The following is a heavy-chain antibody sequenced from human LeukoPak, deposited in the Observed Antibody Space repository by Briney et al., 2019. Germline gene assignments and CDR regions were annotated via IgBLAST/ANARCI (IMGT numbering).Heavy chain of an antibody. Sequence: SETLSLTCTVSGDSINSGSYYWSWIRQPAGKGLEWIGRIYTSGSTNYNPSLKSRVTISVDTSKNQFSLKLSSVTAADTAVYYCARASETKITDIVVVVTTHDAFDIWGQGTMVTVSS. CDR2: IYTSGST. D-gene: IGHD2-15*01. CDR3: ARASETKITDIVVVVTTHDAFDI. CDR1: GDSINSGSYY. V-gene: IGHV4-61*02. J-gene: IGHJ3*02.